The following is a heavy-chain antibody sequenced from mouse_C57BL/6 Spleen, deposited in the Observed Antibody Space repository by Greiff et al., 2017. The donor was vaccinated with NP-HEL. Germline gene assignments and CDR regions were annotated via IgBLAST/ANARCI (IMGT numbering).Heavy chain of an antibody. Sequence: QVQLQQPGAELVKPGASVKLSCKASGYTFTSYWMHWVKQRPGQGLEWIGMIHPNSGSTNYNEKFKSKATLTVAKSSSTAYMQLSSLTSEDSAVYYCAGLLYYYAMDYWGQGTSVTVSS. V-gene: IGHV1-64*01. D-gene: IGHD3-3*01. CDR1: GYTFTSYW. CDR3: AGLLYYYAMDY. J-gene: IGHJ4*01. CDR2: IHPNSGST.